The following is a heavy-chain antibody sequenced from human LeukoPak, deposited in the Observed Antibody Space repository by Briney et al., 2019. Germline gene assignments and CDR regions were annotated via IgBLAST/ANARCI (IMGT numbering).Heavy chain of an antibody. D-gene: IGHD1-26*01. J-gene: IGHJ4*02. CDR1: GHNFTNYW. CDR3: AVLPSGGFDWYFDY. CDR2: IYPGDSET. Sequence: GESLKISCKDSGHNFTNYWVGWVRQMPGKGLEWMGIIYPGDSETRYSPSFQGQVTLSADMSISTAYLQWSSLKASDTAIYYCAVLPSGGFDWYFDYWGQGTLVTVSS. V-gene: IGHV5-51*01.